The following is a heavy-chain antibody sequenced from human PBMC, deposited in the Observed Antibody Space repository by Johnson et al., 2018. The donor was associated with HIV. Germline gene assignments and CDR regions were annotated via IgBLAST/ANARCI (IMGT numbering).Heavy chain of an antibody. D-gene: IGHD2-21*02. CDR1: GFIFSTYA. V-gene: IGHV3-7*01. J-gene: IGHJ3*02. CDR2: INQGESER. Sequence: VQLVESGGGVVQPGRSLRLSCAASGFIFSTYAMHWVRQAPGKGLEWVANINQGESERNYVDALRGRFTISRDNAKNSLYLQMNSLRVEDTAVYYCARSPASRVGDSFAFDIWGQGTMVTVSS. CDR3: ARSPASRVGDSFAFDI.